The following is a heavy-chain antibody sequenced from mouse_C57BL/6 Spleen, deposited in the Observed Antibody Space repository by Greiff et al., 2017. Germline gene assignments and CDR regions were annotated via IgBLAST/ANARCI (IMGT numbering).Heavy chain of an antibody. CDR3: ARKENYGSSYAMDY. CDR1: GYAFSSSW. Sequence: VQLQQSGPELVKPGASVKISCKASGYAFSSSWMNWVKQRPGKGLEGIGRIYPGDGDTNYNGKFKGKATLTADKSCSTAYMQLSSLTSEDSAVYFCARKENYGSSYAMDYWGQGTSVTVSS. D-gene: IGHD1-1*01. CDR2: IYPGDGDT. V-gene: IGHV1-82*01. J-gene: IGHJ4*01.